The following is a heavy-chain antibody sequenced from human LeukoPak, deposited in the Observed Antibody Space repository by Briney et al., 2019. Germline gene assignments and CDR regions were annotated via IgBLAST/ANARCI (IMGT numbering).Heavy chain of an antibody. CDR1: GFTFSSHS. D-gene: IGHD3-22*01. CDR2: ISSSSSYI. CDR3: ARDGGSSGLDRYAFDI. Sequence: GGSLRLSCAASGFTFSSHSMNWVRQAPGKGLEWVSSISSSSSYIYYADSVKGRFTISRDNAKNSLYLQMNSLRAEDTAVYYCARDGGSSGLDRYAFDIWGQGTMVTVSS. V-gene: IGHV3-21*01. J-gene: IGHJ3*02.